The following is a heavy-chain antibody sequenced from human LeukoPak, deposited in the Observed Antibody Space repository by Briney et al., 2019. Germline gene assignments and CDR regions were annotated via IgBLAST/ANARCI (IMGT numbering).Heavy chain of an antibody. CDR2: IYSRGNT. CDR1: GGSLSSHY. V-gene: IGHV4-59*11. D-gene: IGHD6-13*01. J-gene: IGHJ4*02. Sequence: SETLSLTCTVSGGSLSSHYWSWIRQPPGKGLEWIGYIYSRGNTKYNSSLKSRVTISIDTSKNQFSLKLNSVTAADTAVYYCARDGGSTWDFDYWGQGTLVTVSS. CDR3: ARDGGSTWDFDY.